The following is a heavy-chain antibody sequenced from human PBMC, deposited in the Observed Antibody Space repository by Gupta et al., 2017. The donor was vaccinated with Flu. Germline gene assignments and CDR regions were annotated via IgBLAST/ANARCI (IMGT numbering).Heavy chain of an antibody. D-gene: IGHD1-1*01. CDR2: ISSSSSTI. CDR1: GFTFSSYS. V-gene: IGHV3-48*02. CDR3: ARDSWSPIYNWNVAGENDAFDI. J-gene: IGHJ3*02. Sequence: EVQLVESGGGLVQPGGSLRLSCAASGFTFSSYSMNWVRQAPGKGLEWVSYISSSSSTIYYAESVKRRFTISRDNAKNSLYLQMNSLRDEDTPLYYCARDSWSPIYNWNVAGENDAFDIWVQGTMVAVSS.